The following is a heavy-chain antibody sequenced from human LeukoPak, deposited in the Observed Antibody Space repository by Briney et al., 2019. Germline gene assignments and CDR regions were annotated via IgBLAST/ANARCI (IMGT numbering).Heavy chain of an antibody. V-gene: IGHV3-30-3*01. J-gene: IGHJ6*02. CDR3: ARDWLPLIVVNGMDV. Sequence: PGGSLRLSCAASGFTFSSYAMHWVRQAPGKGLEWVAVISYDGSNKYYADSVKGRFTISRDNSKNTLYLQMNSLRAEDTAVYYCARDWLPLIVVNGMDVWGQGTTVTVSS. CDR1: GFTFSSYA. CDR2: ISYDGSNK. D-gene: IGHD2-15*01.